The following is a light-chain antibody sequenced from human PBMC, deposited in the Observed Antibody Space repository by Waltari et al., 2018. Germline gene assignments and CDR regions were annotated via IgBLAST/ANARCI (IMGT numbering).Light chain of an antibody. CDR3: QQYKEWPLT. CDR2: DAS. CDR1: QTVSTR. J-gene: IGKJ4*01. V-gene: IGKV3-15*01. Sequence: EIVLTQSPATLSVSPGASVTLSCRASQTVSTRLAWYQKKSGQAPKVLIFDASTRATGIPATFTGSGSGTEFTLTISSLQSEDFAVYYCQQYKEWPLTFGGGTKVEIK.